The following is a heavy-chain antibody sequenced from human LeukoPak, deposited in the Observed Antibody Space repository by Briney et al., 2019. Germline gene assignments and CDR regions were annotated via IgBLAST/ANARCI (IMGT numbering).Heavy chain of an antibody. D-gene: IGHD1-26*01. J-gene: IGHJ3*02. CDR3: ARGAHGSGFDI. Sequence: GESLKISCKGSGYTFSNYWIGWVRQMPGKGLEWMGMIYPGDSDTRYSPSFEGQVTISADKSISTAYLQWSSLKASDTAMYYCARGAHGSGFDIWGQGTMVTVSS. V-gene: IGHV5-51*01. CDR2: IYPGDSDT. CDR1: GYTFSNYW.